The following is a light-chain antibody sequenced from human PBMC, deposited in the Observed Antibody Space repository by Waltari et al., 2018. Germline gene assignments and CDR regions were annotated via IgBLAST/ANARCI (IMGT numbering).Light chain of an antibody. CDR2: GAS. CDR3: QHYVRLPAT. CDR1: QSVSRA. V-gene: IGKV3-20*01. J-gene: IGKJ1*01. Sequence: EIVLTQSTGTLSLSPGERVTLSCRASQSVSRALAWYQQKPGQAPRLLIYGASSRATVIPDKFSGSGSGTDFSLTISRLEPEDFAVYFCQHYVRLPATFGQGTKVEIK.